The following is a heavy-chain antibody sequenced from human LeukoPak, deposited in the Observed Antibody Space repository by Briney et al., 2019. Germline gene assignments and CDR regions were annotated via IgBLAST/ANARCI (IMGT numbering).Heavy chain of an antibody. D-gene: IGHD1-1*01. V-gene: IGHV3-30-3*01. Sequence: AGRSLRLSCAASGFTFSSYAMHRVRQAPGKGLEWVAVISYDGGNKYYADSVKGRFTISRDNSKNTLYLQMNSLRAEDTAVYYCAREGTGYSWDYWGQGTLVTVSS. CDR1: GFTFSSYA. CDR2: ISYDGGNK. J-gene: IGHJ4*02. CDR3: AREGTGYSWDY.